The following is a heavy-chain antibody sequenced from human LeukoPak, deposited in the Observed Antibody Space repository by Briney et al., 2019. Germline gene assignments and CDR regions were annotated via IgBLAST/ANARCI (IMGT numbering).Heavy chain of an antibody. CDR1: GGSISSYY. V-gene: IGHV4-59*08. J-gene: IGHJ4*02. CDR3: ARQSWSSSLDY. D-gene: IGHD2-8*01. CDR2: IYYSGST. Sequence: PSETLSLTCTVSGGSISSYYWSWIRQPPGKGLEWIGYIYYSGSTNYNPSLKSRVTISVDTSKNQFSLKLSSVTAADTAVYYCARQSWSSSLDYWGQGTLVTVSS.